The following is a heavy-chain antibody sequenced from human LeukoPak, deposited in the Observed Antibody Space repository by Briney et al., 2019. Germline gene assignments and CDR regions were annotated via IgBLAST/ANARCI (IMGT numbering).Heavy chain of an antibody. J-gene: IGHJ4*02. CDR3: AKGSLLSRSSWYGIFDY. D-gene: IGHD6-13*01. CDR2: ISGSGGST. V-gene: IGHV3-23*01. Sequence: PGGSLRLSCAASGFTFSSYAMSWVRQAPGKGLEWVSAISGSGGSTYYADSVKGRFTISRDNSKNTLYLQMNSLRAEDTAVYYCAKGSLLSRSSWYGIFDYWGQGTLVTVSS. CDR1: GFTFSSYA.